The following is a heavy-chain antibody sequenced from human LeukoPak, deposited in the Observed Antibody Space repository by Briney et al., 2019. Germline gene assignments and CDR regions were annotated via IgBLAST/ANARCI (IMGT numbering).Heavy chain of an antibody. V-gene: IGHV1-69*05. Sequence: GASVKVSCKASGGTFSSYAISWVRQAPGQGLEWMEGMIPIFGTANYAPHFQGIVTITTDESTNTAYLELSSLTSEDTAVYYCARTGVPAAIFSLPRFDYWGQGTLVTVSS. CDR1: GGTFSSYA. J-gene: IGHJ4*02. CDR3: ARTGVPAAIFSLPRFDY. D-gene: IGHD2-2*02. CDR2: MIPIFGTA.